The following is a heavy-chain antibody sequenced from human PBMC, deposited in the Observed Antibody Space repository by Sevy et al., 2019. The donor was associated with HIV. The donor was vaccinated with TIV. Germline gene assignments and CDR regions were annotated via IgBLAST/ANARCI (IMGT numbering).Heavy chain of an antibody. V-gene: IGHV3-48*02. CDR1: GFTFSTYN. CDR2: ISSSSSTI. J-gene: IGHJ4*02. Sequence: GGSLRLSCAASGFTFSTYNMNWVRQAPGKGLEWVSYISSSSSTIYYANSVKGRFTISRDNAKNSLYLQMNSLRDEDTAVYYCAREQSEALDYWGQGTLVTVSS. CDR3: AREQSEALDY.